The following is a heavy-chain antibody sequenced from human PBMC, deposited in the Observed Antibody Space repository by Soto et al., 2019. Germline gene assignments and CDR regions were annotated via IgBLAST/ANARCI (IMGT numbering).Heavy chain of an antibody. CDR1: GYTLTGYY. V-gene: IGHV1-2*04. Sequence: ASVKVSSEASGYTLTGYYMHWVRQAPGQGLEWMGWINPNSGGTNYAQKFQGWVTMTRDTSISTAYMELSRLRSDDTAVYYCARGDVVVVAATRDYYYYGMDVWGQGTTVIVSS. D-gene: IGHD2-15*01. J-gene: IGHJ6*02. CDR3: ARGDVVVVAATRDYYYYGMDV. CDR2: INPNSGGT.